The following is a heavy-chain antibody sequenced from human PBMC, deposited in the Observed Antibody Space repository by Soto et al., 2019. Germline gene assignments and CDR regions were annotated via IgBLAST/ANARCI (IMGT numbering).Heavy chain of an antibody. CDR1: GGTFSSYT. Sequence: QVQLVQSGAEVKKPGSSVKVSCKASGGTFSSYTISWVRQAPGQGLEWMGRIIPILGIANYAQKFQGRVTITADKSTSTAYMELSSLRSEDTAVYYCARDGGYGDPHSHAFDIWGQGTMVTVSS. J-gene: IGHJ3*02. D-gene: IGHD4-17*01. CDR2: IIPILGIA. V-gene: IGHV1-69*08. CDR3: ARDGGYGDPHSHAFDI.